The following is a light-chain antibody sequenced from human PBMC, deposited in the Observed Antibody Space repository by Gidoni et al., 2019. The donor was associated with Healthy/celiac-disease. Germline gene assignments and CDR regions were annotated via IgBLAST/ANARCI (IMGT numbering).Light chain of an antibody. Sequence: ERVMTQSPATLSVSPGERATLSCRASQSVRSNVAWYQQKPGQAPRLLIYGASTRATGTPARFSGSGSGTEFTLTISSLQSEDFAVYYCQQYNNWPPLTFXGXTKVEIK. CDR1: QSVRSN. J-gene: IGKJ4*01. CDR2: GAS. V-gene: IGKV3-15*01. CDR3: QQYNNWPPLT.